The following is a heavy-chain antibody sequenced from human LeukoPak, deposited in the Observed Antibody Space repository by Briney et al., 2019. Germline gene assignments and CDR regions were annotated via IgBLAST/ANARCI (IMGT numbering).Heavy chain of an antibody. CDR2: ISTSGST. V-gene: IGHV4-61*02. CDR3: ARGSARMVANPLFDY. Sequence: SETLSLTCTVSGGSISSGTNYWSWIRQPAGKGLEWLGRISTSGSTNYNPSLKSRVTMSVDTSKNQFSLNLSSVTAADTAVYYCARGSARMVANPLFDYWGRGTLVTVSS. D-gene: IGHD5-12*01. CDR1: GGSISSGTNY. J-gene: IGHJ4*02.